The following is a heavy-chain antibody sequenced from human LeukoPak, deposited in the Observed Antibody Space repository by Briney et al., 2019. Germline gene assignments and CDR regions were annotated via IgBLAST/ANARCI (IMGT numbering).Heavy chain of an antibody. Sequence: GGSLRLSCAASGFNFSSYGMHWVRQAPGKGLEWVAVLWYDGTNKYYADSVKGRFTISRDTSKNTLYLQMNSLRAEDTAVYYCAREKVVDTAEIDYWGQGTLVTVSS. J-gene: IGHJ4*02. CDR2: LWYDGTNK. D-gene: IGHD5-18*01. V-gene: IGHV3-33*01. CDR1: GFNFSSYG. CDR3: AREKVVDTAEIDY.